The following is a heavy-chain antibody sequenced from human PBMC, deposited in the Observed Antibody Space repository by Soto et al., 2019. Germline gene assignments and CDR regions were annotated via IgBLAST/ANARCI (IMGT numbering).Heavy chain of an antibody. CDR1: GDSVSSNSAT. J-gene: IGHJ6*02. V-gene: IGHV6-1*01. D-gene: IGHD3-16*01. CDR3: TRENGAVAQAHYYYGMDV. Sequence: SQTLSLTCAISGDSVSSNSATWNWIRQSPSRGLEWLGRTYYRSKWYNDYEVYVKRRLSIQQDTSKNNLSLQLTSVTPDDTVVFFCTRENGAVAQAHYYYGMDVWGQGTAVTSP. CDR2: TYYRSKWYN.